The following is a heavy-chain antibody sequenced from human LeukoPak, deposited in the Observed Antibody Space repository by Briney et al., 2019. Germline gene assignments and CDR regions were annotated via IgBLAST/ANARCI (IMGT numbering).Heavy chain of an antibody. CDR2: ISAYNGNT. J-gene: IGHJ4*02. D-gene: IGHD2-2*03. CDR3: ARVGIVVVPAAPEGDY. Sequence: ASVKVSCKASGYTFTSYGISWVRQAPGQGLEWMGWISAYNGNTNYAQKLQGRVTMTTDTSTSTAYMELRSLRSDDTAMYYCARVGIVVVPAAPEGDYWGQGTLVTVSS. CDR1: GYTFTSYG. V-gene: IGHV1-18*01.